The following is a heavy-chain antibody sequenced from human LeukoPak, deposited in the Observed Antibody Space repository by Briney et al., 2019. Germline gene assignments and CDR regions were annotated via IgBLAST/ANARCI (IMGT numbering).Heavy chain of an antibody. CDR3: AKQDVSSSWYPVGGFDP. Sequence: YPGGSLRLSCAASGFTFSSYAMSWVRQAPGKGLEWVSAISGSGGSTYYADSVKGRFTISRDNSKNTLYLQMNSLRAEDTAVYYCAKQDVSSSWYPVGGFDPWGQGTLVTVSS. V-gene: IGHV3-23*01. CDR1: GFTFSSYA. J-gene: IGHJ5*02. CDR2: ISGSGGST. D-gene: IGHD6-13*01.